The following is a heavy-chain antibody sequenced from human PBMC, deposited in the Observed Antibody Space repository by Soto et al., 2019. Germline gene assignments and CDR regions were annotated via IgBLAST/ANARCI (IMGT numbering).Heavy chain of an antibody. CDR1: GFIFRSYA. CDR3: ARAFSGSYPNFDY. J-gene: IGHJ4*02. D-gene: IGHD1-26*01. Sequence: PXGSLRLSCLAAGFIFRSYAMHWVRQAPGKGLEWVAVITYDGANGYYADSVRGRFAISRDNSKSTLFLQMNSLRPEDTAVYYCARAFSGSYPNFDYWGQGTLVTAPQ. V-gene: IGHV3-30*09. CDR2: ITYDGANG.